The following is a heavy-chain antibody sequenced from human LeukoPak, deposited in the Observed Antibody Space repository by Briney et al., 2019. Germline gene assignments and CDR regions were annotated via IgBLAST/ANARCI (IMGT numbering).Heavy chain of an antibody. Sequence: GESLRLSCAASGFTFNNYAMTWVRQTPGKGPEWVSLISWKGDTTAYAESVRGRFTISRDNAKNSVYLHMNSLRPEDTAFYHCARHRCSSTTCSFDSWGQGSLVTVSS. V-gene: IGHV3-20*01. CDR1: GFTFNNYA. CDR2: ISWKGDTT. J-gene: IGHJ4*02. D-gene: IGHD2-2*01. CDR3: ARHRCSSTTCSFDS.